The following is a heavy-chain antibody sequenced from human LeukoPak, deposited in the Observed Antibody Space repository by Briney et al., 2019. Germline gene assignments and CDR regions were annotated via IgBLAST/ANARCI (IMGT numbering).Heavy chain of an antibody. Sequence: PSETLSLTCTVSGGSISSYYWSWIRQPAGKGLEWIGRIYTSGSTNYNPSLKSRVTMSVDTSKNQFSLKLSSVTAADTAVYYCARASYSYDINGWVPFDYWGQGTLVTVSS. CDR3: ARASYSYDINGWVPFDY. CDR2: IYTSGST. J-gene: IGHJ4*02. CDR1: GGSISSYY. V-gene: IGHV4-4*07. D-gene: IGHD3-22*01.